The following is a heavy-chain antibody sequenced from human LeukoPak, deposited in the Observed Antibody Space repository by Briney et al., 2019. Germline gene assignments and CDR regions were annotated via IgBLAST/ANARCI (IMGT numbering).Heavy chain of an antibody. CDR1: GFTVSSNY. D-gene: IGHD5-18*01. CDR2: IYSGGSI. Sequence: GSLRLSCAASGFTVSSNYMSWVRQAPGKGLEWVSVIYSGGSIYYADSVKGRFTISRDNSKNTLYLQMNSLRAEDTAVYYCARDREYSYGLDYWGQGTLVTVSS. V-gene: IGHV3-66*01. J-gene: IGHJ4*02. CDR3: ARDREYSYGLDY.